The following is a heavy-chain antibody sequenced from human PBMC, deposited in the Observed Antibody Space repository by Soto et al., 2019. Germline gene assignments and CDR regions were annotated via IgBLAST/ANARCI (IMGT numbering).Heavy chain of an antibody. CDR1: GFIFSDAW. V-gene: IGHV3-15*01. CDR2: IKSKAAGGTR. CDR3: TRGRDSSGKDYFDP. Sequence: GGSLRLSCAASGFIFSDAWMSWVRQAPGKGLEWVGRIKSKAAGGTRNYAAPVKDRFTISRDDSNSILYLQMNSLQTDDTGVYYCTRGRDSSGKDYFDPWGQGTLVTVSS. J-gene: IGHJ5*02. D-gene: IGHD3-22*01.